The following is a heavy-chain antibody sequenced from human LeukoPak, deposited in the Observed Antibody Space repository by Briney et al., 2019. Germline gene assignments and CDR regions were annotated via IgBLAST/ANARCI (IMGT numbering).Heavy chain of an antibody. D-gene: IGHD6-13*01. CDR2: INPNSGGT. CDR1: GYTFTGYY. J-gene: IGHJ4*02. V-gene: IGHV1-2*06. CDR3: ARALTGRAAAGTLRY. Sequence: GASVKVSCKASGYTFTGYYMHWVRQAPGQGLEWMGRINPNSGGTNYAQKFQGRVTMTRDTSISTAYMELSRLRSDDTAVYYCARALTGRAAAGTLRYWGQGTLVTVSS.